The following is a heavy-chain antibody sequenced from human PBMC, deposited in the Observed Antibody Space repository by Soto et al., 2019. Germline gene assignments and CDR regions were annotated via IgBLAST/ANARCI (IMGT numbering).Heavy chain of an antibody. CDR1: GFTFTSHA. CDR2: ISGGGGSA. CDR3: AKDVFAYYFDY. J-gene: IGHJ4*02. V-gene: IGHV3-23*01. Sequence: EVQLLQSGGGLVQPGGSLGLSCTASGFTFTSHAINWVRQAPGKGLEWVSAISGGGGSAYYADSVRGRFTISRDNSKNTVYLQMTYLTADDTAVYYCAKDVFAYYFDYWGQGALVLVSS.